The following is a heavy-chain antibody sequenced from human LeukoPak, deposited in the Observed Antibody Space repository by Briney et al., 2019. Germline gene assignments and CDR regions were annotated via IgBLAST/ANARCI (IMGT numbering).Heavy chain of an antibody. CDR2: ISYDGSNK. CDR1: GFTFSSYA. Sequence: GGSLRLSCAASGFTFSSYAMSWVRQAPGKGLEWVAVISYDGSNKYYADSVKGRFTISRDNSKNTLYLQMNSLRAEDTAVYYCARTITMATIFGGFDYWGQGTLVTVSS. D-gene: IGHD5-24*01. V-gene: IGHV3-30*01. J-gene: IGHJ4*02. CDR3: ARTITMATIFGGFDY.